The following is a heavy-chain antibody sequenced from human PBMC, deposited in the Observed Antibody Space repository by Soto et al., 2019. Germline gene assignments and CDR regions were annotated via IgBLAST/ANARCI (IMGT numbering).Heavy chain of an antibody. V-gene: IGHV1-24*01. CDR2: FDPEDGET. J-gene: IGHJ5*02. D-gene: IGHD1-7*01. CDR1: GYTLTELS. Sequence: ASVKVSCKVSGYTLTELSMHWVRQAPGKGLEWMGGFDPEDGETIYAQKFQGRVTMTEDTSTDTAYMELSSLRSEDTAVYYCATSPVGAGTTLNNWFDPWGQGTLVTVSS. CDR3: ATSPVGAGTTLNNWFDP.